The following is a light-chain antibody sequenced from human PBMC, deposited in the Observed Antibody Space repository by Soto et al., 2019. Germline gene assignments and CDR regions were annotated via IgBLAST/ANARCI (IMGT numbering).Light chain of an antibody. CDR2: HAS. J-gene: IGKJ2*01. Sequence: EIVLTQSPGTLSLSPGESATLSCRASQSVRSNFLAWYQQTPGQAPMLLIYHASYRATGYPVRFSGDGSGTDFTLTISRLEPEDFELYYCQQYGRSPYTFGQGTKLEIK. CDR3: QQYGRSPYT. CDR1: QSVRSNF. V-gene: IGKV3-20*01.